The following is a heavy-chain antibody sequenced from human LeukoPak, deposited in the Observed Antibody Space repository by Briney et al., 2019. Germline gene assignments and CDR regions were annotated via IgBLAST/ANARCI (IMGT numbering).Heavy chain of an antibody. V-gene: IGHV4-31*03. CDR1: GASISSGGYY. D-gene: IGHD1-26*01. CDR3: ARESGSYSPAAFDI. J-gene: IGHJ3*02. Sequence: PSQTLSLTCTVSGASISSGGYYWSWIRQHPGKGLEWIGYIYYSGSTYYNPSLKSRVTISVDTSKNQFSLKLSSVTAADTAVYYCARESGSYSPAAFDIWGQGTMVTVSS. CDR2: IYYSGST.